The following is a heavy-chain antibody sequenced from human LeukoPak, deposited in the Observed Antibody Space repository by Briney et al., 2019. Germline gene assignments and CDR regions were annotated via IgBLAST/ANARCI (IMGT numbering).Heavy chain of an antibody. CDR2: IYYSGST. J-gene: IGHJ4*02. V-gene: IGHV4-39*01. CDR1: GGSISSSSYY. Sequence: LGTLSLTCTVSGGSISSSSYYCGWIRQPPGKGLEWIGSIYYSGSTYYNPSLKSRATISVDTSKNQFSLKLSSLTAADTAVYYWARHEGDNCGQGTLVTVSS. CDR3: ARHEGDN.